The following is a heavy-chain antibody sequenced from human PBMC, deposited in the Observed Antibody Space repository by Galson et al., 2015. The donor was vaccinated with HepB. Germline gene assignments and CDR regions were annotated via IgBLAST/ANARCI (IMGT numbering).Heavy chain of an antibody. CDR1: GGSFSGYY. J-gene: IGHJ5*02. CDR3: ATSPYSSGWYVFWFDP. D-gene: IGHD6-19*01. CDR2: INHSGST. Sequence: TLSLTCAVYGGSFSGYYWSWIRQPPGKGLEWIGEINHSGSTNYNPSLESRVTISVDTSKNQFSLKLSSVTAADTAVYYCATSPYSSGWYVFWFDPWGQGTLVTVSS. V-gene: IGHV4-34*01.